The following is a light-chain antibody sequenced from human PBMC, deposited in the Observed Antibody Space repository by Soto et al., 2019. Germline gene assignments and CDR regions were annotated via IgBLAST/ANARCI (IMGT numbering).Light chain of an antibody. CDR1: SSNIGTNY. CDR2: NSD. V-gene: IGLV1-47*02. CDR3: AAWDDSLSGPV. J-gene: IGLJ3*02. Sequence: QSVLTQPPSASGTPGQRVTISCSGSSSNIGTNYVYWYQQLPGTAPKVLVYNSDQRPSGVSDRFSGSKSDTSASLAISGLRSEDEADYYCAAWDDSLSGPVFGGGTKLTVL.